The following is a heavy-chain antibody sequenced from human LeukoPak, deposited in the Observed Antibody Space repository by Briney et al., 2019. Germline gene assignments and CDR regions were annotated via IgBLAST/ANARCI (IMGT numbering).Heavy chain of an antibody. CDR1: GGSFSGYY. J-gene: IGHJ4*02. CDR2: INHSGST. V-gene: IGHV4-34*01. Sequence: SETLSLTCAVYGGSFSGYYWSWIRQPPGKGLEWIGEINHSGSTNYNPSLKSRVTISVDTSKNQFSLKLSSVTAADTAVYYCARPHRGYYDYAWGSYRYNYFGYWGQGTLVTVSS. CDR3: ARPHRGYYDYAWGSYRYNYFGY. D-gene: IGHD3-16*02.